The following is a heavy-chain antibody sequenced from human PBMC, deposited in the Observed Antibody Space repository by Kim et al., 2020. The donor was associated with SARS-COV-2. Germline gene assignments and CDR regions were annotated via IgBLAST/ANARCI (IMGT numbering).Heavy chain of an antibody. Sequence: TNYAQKLQGRVTMTTDTSTSTAYMELRSLRSDDTAVYYCARAQASGSFDYWGQGTLVTVSS. D-gene: IGHD5-12*01. CDR3: ARAQASGSFDY. CDR2: T. V-gene: IGHV1-18*01. J-gene: IGHJ4*02.